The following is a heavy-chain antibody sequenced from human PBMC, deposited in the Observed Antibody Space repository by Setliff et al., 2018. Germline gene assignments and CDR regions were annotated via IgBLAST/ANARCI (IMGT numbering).Heavy chain of an antibody. D-gene: IGHD3-3*01. Sequence: NPSETLSLTCAVSGYSISSGYYWGWIRQPPGKGLEWIGSIYHSGSTYYNPSLKSRVTISVDTSKNQFSLKLSSVTAADTAVYYCARRIRYYNFWSGYYDYWGQGTLVT. CDR1: GYSISSGYY. CDR3: ARRIRYYNFWSGYYDY. CDR2: IYHSGST. J-gene: IGHJ4*02. V-gene: IGHV4-38-2*01.